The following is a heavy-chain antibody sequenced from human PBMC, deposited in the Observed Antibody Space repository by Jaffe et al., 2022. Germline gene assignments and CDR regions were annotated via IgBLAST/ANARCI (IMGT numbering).Heavy chain of an antibody. Sequence: QVTLRESGPALVKPTQTLTLTCTFSGFSLSTSGMCVSWVRQPPGKALEWLALIDWDDDKYYSTSLKTRLTISKDTSKNQVVLTMTNMDPVDTATYYCARIAPSGGSCYSGYFDYWGQGTLVTVSS. D-gene: IGHD2-15*01. CDR3: ARIAPSGGSCYSGYFDY. J-gene: IGHJ4*02. CDR2: IDWDDDK. CDR1: GFSLSTSGMC. V-gene: IGHV2-70*20.